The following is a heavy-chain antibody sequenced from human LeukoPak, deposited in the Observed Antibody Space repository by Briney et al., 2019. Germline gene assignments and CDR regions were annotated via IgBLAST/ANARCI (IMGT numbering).Heavy chain of an antibody. CDR1: GFTFSDYY. Sequence: GGSLRLSCAASGFTFSDYYLGWLRQAPGKGLEWVSYISSSSSTIYYADSVKGRFTISRDNAKNSLFLQMNTLRAEDTAVYYCARGVRNYYDTSGYLLYWGQGTLVTVSS. CDR2: ISSSSSTI. CDR3: ARGVRNYYDTSGYLLY. J-gene: IGHJ4*02. D-gene: IGHD3-22*01. V-gene: IGHV3-11*01.